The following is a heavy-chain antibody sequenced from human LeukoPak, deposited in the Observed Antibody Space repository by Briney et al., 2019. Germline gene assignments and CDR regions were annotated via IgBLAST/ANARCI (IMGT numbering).Heavy chain of an antibody. J-gene: IGHJ6*03. D-gene: IGHD4/OR15-4a*01. CDR2: IYTSGST. CDR1: GGSISSYY. Sequence: PSETLSLTCTVSGGSISSYYWSWIRQPAGKGLEWIGRIYTSGSTNYNPSLKSRATMSVDTSKNQFSLKLSSVTAADTAVYYCARELRGARYYYYMDVWGKGTTVTVSS. CDR3: ARELRGARYYYYMDV. V-gene: IGHV4-4*07.